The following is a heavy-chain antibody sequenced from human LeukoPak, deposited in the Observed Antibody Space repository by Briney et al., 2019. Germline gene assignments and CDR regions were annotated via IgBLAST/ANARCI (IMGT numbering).Heavy chain of an antibody. CDR2: IYYSGST. D-gene: IGHD6-19*01. V-gene: IGHV4-30-4*01. CDR1: GGSISSNDYY. J-gene: IGHJ3*02. Sequence: SETPSLTCTVSGGSISSNDYYWSWIRQPPGQGLEWIGYIYYSGSTFYNPSLKSRVTMPVETSKNQFSPKLSSVTAADTAVYYCARLVYSSGWYQWELLGGGDAFDIWGQGTMVTVSS. CDR3: ARLVYSSGWYQWELLGGGDAFDI.